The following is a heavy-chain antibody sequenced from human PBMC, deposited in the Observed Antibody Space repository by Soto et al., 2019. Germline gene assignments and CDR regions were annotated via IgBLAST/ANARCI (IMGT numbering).Heavy chain of an antibody. CDR2: ISGSGGST. J-gene: IGHJ4*02. CDR3: AKASRDGYNYFDY. CDR1: GFTFSSYA. D-gene: IGHD5-12*01. V-gene: IGHV3-23*01. Sequence: VQLLESGGGLVQPGGSLRLSCAASGFTFSSYAMSWVRQAPGKGLEWVSAISGSGGSTYNADSVKGRFTISRDNSKNTLYLQMNSLRAEDTAVYYCAKASRDGYNYFDYWGQGTLVTVSS.